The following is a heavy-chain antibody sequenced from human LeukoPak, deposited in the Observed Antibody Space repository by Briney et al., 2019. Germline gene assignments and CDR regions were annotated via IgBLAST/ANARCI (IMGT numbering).Heavy chain of an antibody. CDR2: TLYSGST. CDR3: ARGLNLYYYDSSGYYYDAPLYFDY. D-gene: IGHD3-22*01. V-gene: IGHV4-59*01. J-gene: IGHJ4*02. Sequence: PSETLSLTCTVSGGFISSYYWSWIRQPPGKGLEWIGSTLYSGSTNYHPSLKSRVTISVDTSKNQFSLKLSSVTAADTAVYYCARGLNLYYYDSSGYYYDAPLYFDYWGQGTLVTVSS. CDR1: GGFISSYY.